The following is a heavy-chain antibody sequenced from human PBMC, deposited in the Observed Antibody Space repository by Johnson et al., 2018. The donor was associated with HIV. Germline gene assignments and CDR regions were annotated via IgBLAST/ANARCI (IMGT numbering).Heavy chain of an antibody. Sequence: QVQLVASGGGVVQPGRSLRLSCAASGFTFSSYAMHWVRQAPGKGLEWVAVISYDGSNKYYADSVKGRFTISRDNSKNTLYLQMNSLRAEDTAVYYCARARLGDNVRGLLGLRWAMWG. CDR2: ISYDGSNK. D-gene: IGHD3-10*02. V-gene: IGHV3-30*04. J-gene: IGHJ1*01. CDR1: GFTFSSYA. CDR3: ARARLGDNVRGLLGLRWAM.